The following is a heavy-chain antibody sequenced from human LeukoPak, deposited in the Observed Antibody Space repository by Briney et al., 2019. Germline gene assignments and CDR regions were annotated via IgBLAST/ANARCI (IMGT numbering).Heavy chain of an antibody. CDR2: IYYSGST. CDR3: AGDSVGFDS. D-gene: IGHD1-26*01. Sequence: SETLSLTCTVSGVSIRNYYWNWIRQPPGKGLKWIGLIYYSGSTNYNPSLTSRVTISVDTSKNQFSLKLRSVTAADTAVYYCAGDSVGFDSWGQGTLVTVS. J-gene: IGHJ4*02. CDR1: GVSIRNYY. V-gene: IGHV4-59*01.